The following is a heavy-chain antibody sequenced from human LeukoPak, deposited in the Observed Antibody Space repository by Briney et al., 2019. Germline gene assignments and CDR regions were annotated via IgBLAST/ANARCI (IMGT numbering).Heavy chain of an antibody. CDR1: GGTFSSYA. Sequence: GASVKVSCKASGGTFSSYAISWVRQAPGQGLEWMGIINPSGGSTSYAQKFQGRVTMTRDTSTSTVYMELSSLRSEDTAVYYCARDKAGYYDYVWGSYSFDYWGQGTLVTVSS. CDR3: ARDKAGYYDYVWGSYSFDY. CDR2: INPSGGST. V-gene: IGHV1-46*01. J-gene: IGHJ4*02. D-gene: IGHD3-16*01.